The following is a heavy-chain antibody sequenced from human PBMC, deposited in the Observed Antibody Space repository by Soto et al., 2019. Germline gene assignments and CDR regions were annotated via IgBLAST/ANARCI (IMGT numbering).Heavy chain of an antibody. Sequence: PSETLSLTCAVYGGSFSGYYWSWIRQPPGKGLEWIGEINHSGSTNYNPSLKSRVTISVGTSKNQFSLKLSSVTAAGTAVYYCARVPSSFSGSYDGSMAPRYYYYGMDVWGQGTTVTVSS. V-gene: IGHV4-34*01. D-gene: IGHD3-10*01. CDR2: INHSGST. CDR3: ARVPSSFSGSYDGSMAPRYYYYGMDV. J-gene: IGHJ6*02. CDR1: GGSFSGYY.